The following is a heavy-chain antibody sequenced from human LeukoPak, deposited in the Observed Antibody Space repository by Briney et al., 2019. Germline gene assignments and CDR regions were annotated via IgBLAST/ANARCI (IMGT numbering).Heavy chain of an antibody. CDR1: GGTFSSYA. Sequence: ASVKVSCKASGGTFSSYAISWVRQAPGQGLEWMGGIIPIFGTANYAQKFQGRVTITADESTSTAYMELSSLRSEDTAVYYCARAPGYSGYDPKTYYMDVWGKGTTVTVSS. J-gene: IGHJ6*03. D-gene: IGHD5-12*01. CDR2: IIPIFGTA. CDR3: ARAPGYSGYDPKTYYMDV. V-gene: IGHV1-69*13.